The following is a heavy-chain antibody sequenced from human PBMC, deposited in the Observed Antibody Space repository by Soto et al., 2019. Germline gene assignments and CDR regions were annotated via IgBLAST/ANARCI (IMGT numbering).Heavy chain of an antibody. CDR1: GYTFTDYY. J-gene: IGHJ5*02. Sequence: QVQLVQSGAEVKKPGASVQVSCKASGYTFTDYYIHWVRQAPGQGLEWMGWINPDTGGTNYAQRFQDRGTTTRNTDIRTAYRELKRLRSDDTAVYYCAKRVKVGVDVDWFHPWGQGTLVTVSS. CDR2: INPDTGGT. V-gene: IGHV1-2*02. CDR3: AKRVKVGVDVDWFHP. D-gene: IGHD1-26*01.